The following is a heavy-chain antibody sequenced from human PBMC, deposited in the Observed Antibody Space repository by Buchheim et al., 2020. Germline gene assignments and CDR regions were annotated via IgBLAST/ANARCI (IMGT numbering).Heavy chain of an antibody. V-gene: IGHV3-48*04. CDR2: IRSAGG. CDR3: VRDLSWSFDC. CDR1: GLTFGEES. D-gene: IGHD3-3*01. Sequence: EVQLAESGGGLIQPGGSLRLSCSASGLTFGEESMNWVRQAPGKGLEWISRIRSAGGSYADSVKGRFTISRDNAKTSFSLQLYSLRIEDTGVCFCVRDLSWSFDCWGQG. J-gene: IGHJ4*02.